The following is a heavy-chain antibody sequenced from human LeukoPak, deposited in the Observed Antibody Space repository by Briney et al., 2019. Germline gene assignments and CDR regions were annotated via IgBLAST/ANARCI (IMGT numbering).Heavy chain of an antibody. CDR2: ISSGGSVM. V-gene: IGHV3-48*01. J-gene: IGHJ4*02. CDR3: TRDLEY. CDR1: GYTFSDYT. Sequence: PGGSLRLSCGDSGYTFSDYTMNWVRQAPGKGPEWISYISSGGSVMHYAESVKGRFTISRDNVENSLYLQMNSLRVEDTAVYYCTRDLEYWGQGVLVTVSS.